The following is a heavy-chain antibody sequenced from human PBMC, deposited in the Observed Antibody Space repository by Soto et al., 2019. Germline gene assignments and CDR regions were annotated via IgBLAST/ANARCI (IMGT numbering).Heavy chain of an antibody. CDR3: ARQTRGITILGAIDY. D-gene: IGHD3-3*01. Sequence: GESLKISCKGSGYSFTSYWIGWVRQMPGKGLEWMGIIYPGDSDTRYSPSFQGQVTISADKSISTAYLQWSSLKASDTAMYYCARQTRGITILGAIDYWGQGTLVTVSS. J-gene: IGHJ4*02. CDR2: IYPGDSDT. CDR1: GYSFTSYW. V-gene: IGHV5-51*01.